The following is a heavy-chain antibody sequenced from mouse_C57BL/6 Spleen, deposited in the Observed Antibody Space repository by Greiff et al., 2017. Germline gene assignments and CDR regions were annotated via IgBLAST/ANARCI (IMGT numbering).Heavy chain of an antibody. Sequence: QVQLQQSGAELMKPGASVKLSCKATGYTFTGYWIEWVKQRPGHGLEWIGEILPGSGSTNYNEKFKGKATFTADTSSNTAYMQLGSLTTEDSAIYYCARDDYDGAWFAYWGQGTLVTVSA. CDR2: ILPGSGST. CDR3: ARDDYDGAWFAY. J-gene: IGHJ3*01. CDR1: GYTFTGYW. D-gene: IGHD2-4*01. V-gene: IGHV1-9*01.